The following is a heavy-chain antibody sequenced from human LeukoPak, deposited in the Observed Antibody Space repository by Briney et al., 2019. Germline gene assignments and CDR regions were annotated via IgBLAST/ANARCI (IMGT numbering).Heavy chain of an antibody. CDR3: ARDNWDYASFDY. D-gene: IGHD1-7*01. CDR1: GFTFSSYW. J-gene: IGHJ4*02. V-gene: IGHV3-7*01. Sequence: PGGSLRLSCAASGFTFSSYWMSWVRQAPGKGLEWVANIKQDGSEKYYVDSVKGRFTISRDNSKNTLYLQMNSLSAEDTAVYYCARDNWDYASFDYWGQGTLVTVSS. CDR2: IKQDGSEK.